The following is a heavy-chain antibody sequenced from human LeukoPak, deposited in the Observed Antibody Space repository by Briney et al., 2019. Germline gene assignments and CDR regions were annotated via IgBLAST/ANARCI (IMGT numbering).Heavy chain of an antibody. CDR3: ARALGGCSGGSCGYYFDY. J-gene: IGHJ4*02. Sequence: SETLSLTCTVSGGSISSYYWSWIRHPPGKGLEWIGYIYYSGSTNYNPSLKSRVTISVDTSKNQFSLKLSSVTAADTAVYYCARALGGCSGGSCGYYFDYWGQGTLVTVSS. V-gene: IGHV4-59*01. CDR2: IYYSGST. CDR1: GGSISSYY. D-gene: IGHD2-15*01.